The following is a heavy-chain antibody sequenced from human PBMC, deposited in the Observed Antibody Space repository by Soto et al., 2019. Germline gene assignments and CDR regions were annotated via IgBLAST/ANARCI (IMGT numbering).Heavy chain of an antibody. D-gene: IGHD3-16*02. J-gene: IGHJ4*02. V-gene: IGHV1-18*01. CDR3: ARDSPFMITFGGVIVPSLDY. CDR2: ISAYNGNT. Sequence: ASVNVSCKASGYTFTSYGISWVRQAPGQGLEWMGWISAYNGNTNYAQKLQGRVTMTTDTSTSTAYMELRSLRSDDTAVYYCARDSPFMITFGGVIVPSLDYWGQGTLVTVSS. CDR1: GYTFTSYG.